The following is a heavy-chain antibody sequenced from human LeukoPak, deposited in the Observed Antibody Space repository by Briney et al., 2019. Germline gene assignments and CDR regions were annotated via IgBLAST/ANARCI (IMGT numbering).Heavy chain of an antibody. V-gene: IGHV4-61*02. J-gene: IGHJ6*03. CDR2: IYTSGST. CDR1: GGSISSGSYY. CDR3: ARAGYCSSTSCTGNYMDV. D-gene: IGHD2-2*03. Sequence: PSETLSLTCTVSGGSISSGSYYWSWIRQPAGKGLEWIGRIYTSGSTNYNPSLKSRVTISVDTSKNQFSLKLSSVTAADTAVYYCARAGYCSSTSCTGNYMDVWGKGTTVTVSS.